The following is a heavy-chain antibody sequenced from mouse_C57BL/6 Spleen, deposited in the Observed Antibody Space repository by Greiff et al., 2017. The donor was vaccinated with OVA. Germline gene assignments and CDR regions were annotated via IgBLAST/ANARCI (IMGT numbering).Heavy chain of an antibody. Sequence: QVQLQQSGPELVKPGASVKISCKASGYAFSSSWMNWVKQRPGKGLEWIGRIYPGDGDTNYNGKFKGKATLTADKSSSTAYMQLSSLTSEDSAVYFCARGNDGYYSDYWGQGTTLTVSS. CDR3: ARGNDGYYSDY. CDR2: IYPGDGDT. V-gene: IGHV1-82*01. J-gene: IGHJ2*01. CDR1: GYAFSSSW. D-gene: IGHD2-3*01.